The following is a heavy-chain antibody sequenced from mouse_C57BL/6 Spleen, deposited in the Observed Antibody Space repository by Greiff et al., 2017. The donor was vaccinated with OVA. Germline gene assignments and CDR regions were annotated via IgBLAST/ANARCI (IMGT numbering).Heavy chain of an antibody. Sequence: VQLQQSGPELVKPGASVKISCKASGYAFSSSWMNWVKQRPGKGLEWIGRIYPGDGDTNYNGKFKGKATLTADKSSSTAYMQLSSLTSEDSAVYFCAREGAYSNYYYFDYWGQGTTLTVSS. V-gene: IGHV1-82*01. D-gene: IGHD2-5*01. CDR1: GYAFSSSW. CDR2: IYPGDGDT. J-gene: IGHJ2*01. CDR3: AREGAYSNYYYFDY.